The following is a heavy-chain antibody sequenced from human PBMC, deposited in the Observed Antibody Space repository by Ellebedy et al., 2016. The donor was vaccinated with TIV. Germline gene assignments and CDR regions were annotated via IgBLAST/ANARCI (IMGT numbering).Heavy chain of an antibody. J-gene: IGHJ4*02. CDR3: TRGGGITGTTDY. CDR1: GFSFSAHY. Sequence: GGSLRLXXAASGFSFSAHYMHWVRQAPGRGMEWVSIIYSDGSIHYIDSVKGRFTISRDNFKNTLDLQMNTLRVDDTAVYYCTRGGGITGTTDYWGLGTLVTVSA. CDR2: IYSDGSI. V-gene: IGHV3-66*01. D-gene: IGHD1-20*01.